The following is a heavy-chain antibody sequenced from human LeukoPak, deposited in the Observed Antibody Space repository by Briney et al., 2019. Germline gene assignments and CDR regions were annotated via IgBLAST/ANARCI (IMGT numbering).Heavy chain of an antibody. Sequence: GGSLRLSCAASGFTFSNYYMHWVRQAPGKGLEWVAVISWNGGEEHYGNSVRGRFTISRDNSKNMVYLQMNSLRVEDTAVYYCAKEQGYTGWLTTGHWGQGALVTVSS. D-gene: IGHD6-19*01. CDR1: GFTFSNYY. J-gene: IGHJ4*02. CDR2: ISWNGGEE. CDR3: AKEQGYTGWLTTGH. V-gene: IGHV3-30*18.